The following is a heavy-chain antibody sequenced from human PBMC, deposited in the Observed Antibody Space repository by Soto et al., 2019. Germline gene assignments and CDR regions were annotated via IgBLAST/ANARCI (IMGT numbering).Heavy chain of an antibody. D-gene: IGHD1-26*01. CDR1: GYTFTSYG. V-gene: IGHV1-18*01. J-gene: IGHJ5*02. Sequence: QVQLVQSGAEVKKPGASVKVSCKASGYTFTSYGISWVRQAPGQGLEWMGWISAYNGNTNYAQKLQGIVTMTTDTSTSTPYMDLRSLRSDDTAVYYFARASGSAYWFYPWGQGTLVTVSS. CDR3: ARASGSAYWFYP. CDR2: ISAYNGNT.